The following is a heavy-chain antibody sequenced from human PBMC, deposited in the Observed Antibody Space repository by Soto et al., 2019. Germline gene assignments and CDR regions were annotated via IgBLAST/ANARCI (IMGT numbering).Heavy chain of an antibody. V-gene: IGHV3-11*01. CDR2: ISSGGGTI. J-gene: IGHJ1*01. D-gene: IGHD2-15*01. CDR3: AREYCSGGSCYQYFQH. Sequence: GGSLRLSCAASGFTFSDYYMSWIRQAPGKGLEWVSYISSGGGTIYYADSVKGRFTISRDNAKSSLYLQMNSLRAEDTAVYYCAREYCSGGSCYQYFQHWGQGTLVTVSS. CDR1: GFTFSDYY.